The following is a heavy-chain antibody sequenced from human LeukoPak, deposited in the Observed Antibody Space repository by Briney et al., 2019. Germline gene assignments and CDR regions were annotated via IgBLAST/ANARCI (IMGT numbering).Heavy chain of an antibody. D-gene: IGHD3-3*01. J-gene: IGHJ3*02. V-gene: IGHV3-66*02. CDR1: GFTGISNY. Sequence: GGSLRLSCAAAGFTGISNYMSGVRQAPGKGLECESVIERGGRKYYADYVKGRFTIYRDNYKTTLYLQMTSLRAEDTAVYYCARALLYDFWSAGHAFDIWGQGTMVTVSS. CDR3: ARALLYDFWSAGHAFDI. CDR2: IERGGRK.